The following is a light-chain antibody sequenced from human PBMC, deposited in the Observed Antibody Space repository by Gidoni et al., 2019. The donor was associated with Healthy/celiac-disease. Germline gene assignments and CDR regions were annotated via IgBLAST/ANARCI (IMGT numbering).Light chain of an antibody. Sequence: SALTQPASVSGSPGQSITISCTGTSSDVGGYNYVSWYQQHPGKAHKLMIYDVSNRPSGVSTRFSGSKSGNTASLTISGLQAEDEADYYCSSYTSSSTQVVFGGGTKLTVL. CDR2: DVS. V-gene: IGLV2-14*01. CDR1: SSDVGGYNY. CDR3: SSYTSSSTQVV. J-gene: IGLJ2*01.